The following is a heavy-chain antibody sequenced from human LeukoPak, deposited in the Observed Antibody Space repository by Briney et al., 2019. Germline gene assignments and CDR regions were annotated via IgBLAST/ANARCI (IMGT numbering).Heavy chain of an antibody. J-gene: IGHJ6*03. CDR2: INHRGGS. D-gene: IGHD6-19*01. CDR1: GGSIYTGDYY. V-gene: IGHV4-34*01. CDR3: ARAAVGYNSGWYGFSYYMDV. Sequence: SETLSLTCTVSGGSIYTGDYYWTWIRQAPGKGLEWIGEINHRGGSNHSPSLTSRVTISVDTSKNQFSLKLSSVTAADTAVYYCARAAVGYNSGWYGFSYYMDVWGNGTTVTVSS.